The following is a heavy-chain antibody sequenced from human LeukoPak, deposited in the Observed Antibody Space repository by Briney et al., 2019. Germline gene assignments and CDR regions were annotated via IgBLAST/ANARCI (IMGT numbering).Heavy chain of an antibody. CDR1: GFTFSSYS. CDR3: VKDSRSGSYLFDY. Sequence: GGSLRLSCAASGFTFSSYSMNWVRQAPGKGLEWVSSISSSSSYIYYADSVKGRFTISRDNSKNSLYLQMNSLRAEDTALYYCVKDSRSGSYLFDYWGQGTLVTVSS. J-gene: IGHJ4*02. V-gene: IGHV3-21*04. CDR2: ISSSSSYI. D-gene: IGHD1-26*01.